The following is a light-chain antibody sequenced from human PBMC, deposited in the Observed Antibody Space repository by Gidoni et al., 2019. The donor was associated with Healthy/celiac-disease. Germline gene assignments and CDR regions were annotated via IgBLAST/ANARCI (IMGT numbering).Light chain of an antibody. CDR2: AAS. CDR3: QQSYSTPLT. Sequence: DIQMTQSPSSLSASVGDRVIITCRASQSISSYLNWYQQKPGKAPKLLIYAASSLQSGVPSRFSGSGFGTDFTLTISSLQPEDFATYYCQQSYSTPLTFXQXTKVXIK. J-gene: IGKJ1*01. V-gene: IGKV1-39*01. CDR1: QSISSY.